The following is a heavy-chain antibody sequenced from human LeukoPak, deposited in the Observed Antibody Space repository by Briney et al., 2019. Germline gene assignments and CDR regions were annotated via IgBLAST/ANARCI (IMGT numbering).Heavy chain of an antibody. V-gene: IGHV4-59*01. CDR2: IYDSGST. CDR3: ARVIYYYDSSGYYTYYFDY. CDR1: GGSISSYS. J-gene: IGHJ4*02. Sequence: SETLSLTCAVSGGSISSYSWGWIRQPPGKGLEWIGYIYDSGSTNYNPSLKSRVTISVATSKNQFSLKLSSVTAADTAVYYCARVIYYYDSSGYYTYYFDYWGQGTLVTVSS. D-gene: IGHD3-22*01.